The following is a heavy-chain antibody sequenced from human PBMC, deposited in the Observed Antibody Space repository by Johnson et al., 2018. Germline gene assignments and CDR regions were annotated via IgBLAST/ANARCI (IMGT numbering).Heavy chain of an antibody. CDR2: IRSKANSYAT. CDR3: TRLDYSRDYYYYGMDV. V-gene: IGHV3-73*02. J-gene: IGHJ6*02. Sequence: VQLQESGGGLVQPGGSLKLSCAASGFTFSGSAMHWVRQASGKGLEWVGRIRSKANSYATAYAASVKSRFTISRDDSKNTAYLQMNSLKTEDTAVYYCTRLDYSRDYYYYGMDVWGQGTTVTVSS. D-gene: IGHD4-11*01. CDR1: GFTFSGSA.